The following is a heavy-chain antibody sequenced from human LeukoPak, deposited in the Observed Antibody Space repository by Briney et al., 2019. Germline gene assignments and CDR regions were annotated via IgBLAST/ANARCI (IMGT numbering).Heavy chain of an antibody. Sequence: ASVKVSCKASGYTFTGYYMHWVRQAPGQGLEWMGWINPNSGGTNYAQKFQGRVTMTRDTSISTAYMELNRLRSDDTAVYYCASSPIYDFWSGYRASVGGMDVWGQGTTVTVSS. J-gene: IGHJ6*02. CDR1: GYTFTGYY. D-gene: IGHD3-3*01. CDR3: ASSPIYDFWSGYRASVGGMDV. CDR2: INPNSGGT. V-gene: IGHV1-2*02.